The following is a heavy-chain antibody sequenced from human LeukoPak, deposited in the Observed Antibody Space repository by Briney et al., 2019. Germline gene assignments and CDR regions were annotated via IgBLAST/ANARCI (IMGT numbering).Heavy chain of an antibody. CDR1: GFTFSSYG. V-gene: IGHV3-30*18. Sequence: PGGSLRLSCAASGFTFSSYGMHWVRQAPGKGLEWVAVISYDGSNKYYADSVKGRFTISRDNSKNTLYLQMYSLRAEDTAVYYCAKDSVYVLEWLFDYWGQGTLVTVSS. D-gene: IGHD3-3*01. CDR3: AKDSVYVLEWLFDY. J-gene: IGHJ4*02. CDR2: ISYDGSNK.